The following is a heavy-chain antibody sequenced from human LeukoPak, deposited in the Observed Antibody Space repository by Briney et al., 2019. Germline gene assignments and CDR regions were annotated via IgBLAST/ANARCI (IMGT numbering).Heavy chain of an antibody. CDR2: VSYDGSDK. J-gene: IGHJ4*02. Sequence: GGSLRLSCAASGFTFSSYAMTWVRQAPGKGLEWVAIVSYDGSDKYYADSVKGRFTISRDNSKNTLYLQMNSLRAEDTAVYYCAKGDGVDTYYYDSSGYYLNRTPIDYWGQGTLVTVSS. V-gene: IGHV3-30*18. D-gene: IGHD3-22*01. CDR3: AKGDGVDTYYYDSSGYYLNRTPIDY. CDR1: GFTFSSYA.